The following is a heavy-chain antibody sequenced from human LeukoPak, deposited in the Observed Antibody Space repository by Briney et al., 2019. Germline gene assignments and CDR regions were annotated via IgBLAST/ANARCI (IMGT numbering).Heavy chain of an antibody. V-gene: IGHV4-59*12. CDR3: ARGRYCSGGSCYSLFDY. CDR1: GGSISSYY. D-gene: IGHD2-15*01. CDR2: IYYSGST. J-gene: IGHJ4*02. Sequence: PSETLSLTCTVSGGSISSYYWSWIRQPPGKGLEWIGYIYYSGSTNYNPSLKSRVTISVDTSKNQFSLKLSSVTAADTAVYYCARGRYCSGGSCYSLFDYWGQGTLVTVSS.